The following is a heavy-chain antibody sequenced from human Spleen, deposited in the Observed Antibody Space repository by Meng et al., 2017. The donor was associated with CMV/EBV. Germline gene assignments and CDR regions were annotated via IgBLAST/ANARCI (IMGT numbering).Heavy chain of an antibody. D-gene: IGHD4-17*01. Sequence: GESLKISCAASGFAFSSYSMNWVRQAPGKGLEWVSSISSSSSYIYYADSVKGRFTISRDNAKNSLYLQVNSLRAEDTAVYYCARDFTSHYGDSFDYWGQGTLVTVSS. CDR3: ARDFTSHYGDSFDY. CDR2: ISSSSSYI. J-gene: IGHJ4*02. CDR1: GFAFSSYS. V-gene: IGHV3-21*01.